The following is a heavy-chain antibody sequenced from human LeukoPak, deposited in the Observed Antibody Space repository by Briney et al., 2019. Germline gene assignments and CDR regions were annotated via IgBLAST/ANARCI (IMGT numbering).Heavy chain of an antibody. CDR3: ARDSTDTQAGYYYYMDV. CDR1: GYTFTGYY. V-gene: IGHV1-2*02. J-gene: IGHJ6*03. D-gene: IGHD5-18*01. CDR2: INPNSGGT. Sequence: ASVKVSCKASGYTFTGYYMHWVRQAPGQGLEWMGWINPNSGGTNYAQKFQGRVTMTRGTSISTAYMELSRLRSDDTAVYYCARDSTDTQAGYYYYMDVWGKGTTVTVSS.